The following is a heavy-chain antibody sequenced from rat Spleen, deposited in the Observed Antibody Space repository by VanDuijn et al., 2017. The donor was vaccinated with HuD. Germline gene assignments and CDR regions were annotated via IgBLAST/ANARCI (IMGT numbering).Heavy chain of an antibody. Sequence: EVQLVESGGGLVQPGNSLKLSCAVSGFTFNDYAMAWVRQSPKKGLEWVATINYDGSSIYYRDSVKGRFTISRDNAKSTLYLQMDSLRSEDTATYYCARPIIIAAIRYYFDYWGQGVMVTVSS. J-gene: IGHJ2*01. CDR2: INYDGSSI. V-gene: IGHV5-17*01. D-gene: IGHD1-2*01. CDR3: ARPIIIAAIRYYFDY. CDR1: GFTFNDYA.